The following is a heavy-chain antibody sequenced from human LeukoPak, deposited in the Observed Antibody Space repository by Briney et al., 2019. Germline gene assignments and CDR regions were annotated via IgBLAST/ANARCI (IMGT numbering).Heavy chain of an antibody. D-gene: IGHD1-1*01. Sequence: GGSLRLSCAASGFTFSSYAMHWVRQAPGKGLEYFSAISSNGGSTYYANSVKGRFTISRDNSKNTLYLQMGSLRAEDMAVYYCARVGTHYYYYMDVWGKGTTVTISS. V-gene: IGHV3-64*01. CDR3: ARVGTHYYYYMDV. J-gene: IGHJ6*03. CDR1: GFTFSSYA. CDR2: ISSNGGST.